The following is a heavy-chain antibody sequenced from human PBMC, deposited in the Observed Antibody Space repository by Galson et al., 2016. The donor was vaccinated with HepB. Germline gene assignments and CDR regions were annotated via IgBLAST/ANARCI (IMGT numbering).Heavy chain of an antibody. V-gene: IGHV1-46*01. CDR2: INPSGGST. Sequence: SVKVSCKASGYPVTSYFMHWVRQAPGQGPEWMGVINPSGGSTTYAQKFQGRVTMTSDTSTNTVYMDLRSLRSEDTAVYYCARVGSYGDREYWGQGTLVTVS. CDR3: ARVGSYGDREY. CDR1: GYPVTSYF. J-gene: IGHJ4*02. D-gene: IGHD4-17*01.